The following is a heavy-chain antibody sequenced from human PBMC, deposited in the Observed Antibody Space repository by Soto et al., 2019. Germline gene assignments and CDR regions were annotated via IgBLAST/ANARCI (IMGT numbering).Heavy chain of an antibody. J-gene: IGHJ6*02. CDR1: GFTFSHHW. V-gene: IGHV3-7*03. Sequence: EVQLVESGGGLVQPGGSLTLSCVASGFTFSHHWISWVRQAPGKGLEWVANIKEDGSEKYYMDSVKGRFTISRDNAENSVYLQMNSLRAEDTAVYYCARGHYGMDVWGQGTTVTVSS. CDR3: ARGHYGMDV. CDR2: IKEDGSEK.